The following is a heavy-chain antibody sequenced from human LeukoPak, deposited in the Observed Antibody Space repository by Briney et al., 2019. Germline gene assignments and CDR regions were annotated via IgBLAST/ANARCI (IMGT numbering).Heavy chain of an antibody. J-gene: IGHJ1*01. Sequence: GGSLRLSCAASGFSFSSYWMHWVRQAPGKGLVWVSRIKSDGKTNYADSVKGRFTISRDNAKNTVSLQMNSPRAEDTGVYYCARAPSEIGGYYPEYFRHWGQGTLVTVSS. D-gene: IGHD3-22*01. CDR3: ARAPSEIGGYYPEYFRH. CDR1: GFSFSSYW. CDR2: IKSDGKT. V-gene: IGHV3-74*01.